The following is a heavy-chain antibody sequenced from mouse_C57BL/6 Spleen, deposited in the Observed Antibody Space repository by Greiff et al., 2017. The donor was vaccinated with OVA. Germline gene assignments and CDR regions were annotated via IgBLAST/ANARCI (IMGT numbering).Heavy chain of an antibody. J-gene: IGHJ4*01. D-gene: IGHD2-1*01. V-gene: IGHV1-42*01. CDR1: GYSFTGYY. Sequence: VQLQQSGPELVKPGASVKISCKASGYSFTGYYMNWVKQSPETSLEWIGEINPSTGGTTYNQKFKAKATLTVDKSSSTAYMQLKSLTSEDSAVYYCARLPNYSYAMDYWGQGTSVTVSS. CDR3: ARLPNYSYAMDY. CDR2: INPSTGGT.